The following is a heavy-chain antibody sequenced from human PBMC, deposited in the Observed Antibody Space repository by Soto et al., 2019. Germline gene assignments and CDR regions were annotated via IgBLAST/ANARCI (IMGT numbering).Heavy chain of an antibody. CDR3: ARDRGSIAAYNWFDP. CDR1: GGTFSSYA. J-gene: IGHJ5*02. V-gene: IGHV1-69*13. D-gene: IGHD6-6*01. Sequence: GASVKVSCKASGGTFSSYAISWVRQAPGQGLEWMGGIIPIFGTANYAQKFQGRVTITADESTSTAYMELSSLRSEDTAVYYCARDRGSIAAYNWFDPWGQGTLVTVSS. CDR2: IIPIFGTA.